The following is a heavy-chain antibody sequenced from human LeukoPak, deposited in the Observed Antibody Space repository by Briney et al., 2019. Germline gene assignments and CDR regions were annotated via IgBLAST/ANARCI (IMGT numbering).Heavy chain of an antibody. D-gene: IGHD2-8*01. J-gene: IGHJ4*02. CDR2: INPNSGGT. CDR1: GYSFTSYY. CDR3: ARAPKGRYCTNGVCYG. V-gene: IGHV1-2*02. Sequence: ASVKVSCKASGYSFTSYYMHWVRQAPGQGLEWMGIINPNSGGTNYAQKFQGRVTMTRDTSISTAYMELSRLRSDDTAVYYCARAPKGRYCTNGVCYGWGQGTLVTVSS.